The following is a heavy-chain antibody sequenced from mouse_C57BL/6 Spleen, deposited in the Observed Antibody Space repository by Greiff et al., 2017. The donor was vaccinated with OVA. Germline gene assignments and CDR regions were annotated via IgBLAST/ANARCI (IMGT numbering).Heavy chain of an antibody. CDR3: ARRNDYYFDY. CDR1: GYTFTSYW. Sequence: VQLQQPGAELVKPGASVKLSCKASGYTFTSYWMQWVKQRPGQGLEWIGEIDPSDSYTNYNQKFKGKATLTVDTSSSTAYMQLSSLTSEDSAVYYCARRNDYYFDYWGQGTTLTVSS. V-gene: IGHV1-50*01. D-gene: IGHD2-4*01. CDR2: IDPSDSYT. J-gene: IGHJ2*01.